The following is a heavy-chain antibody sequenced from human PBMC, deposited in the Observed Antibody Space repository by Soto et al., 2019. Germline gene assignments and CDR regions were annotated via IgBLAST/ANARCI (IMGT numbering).Heavy chain of an antibody. CDR3: AREDLTYDFLSGYRTYGMDV. CDR2: TYYRSKWYN. Sequence: PSQTLSLTCAISGDSVSSNSAAWNWIRQSPSRGLEWLGRTYYRSKWYNEYAVSVKSRITINPDTSKNQFSLQLNSVTPEDTAVYYCAREDLTYDFLSGYRTYGMDVWGQGTTVTVSS. V-gene: IGHV6-1*01. D-gene: IGHD3-3*01. J-gene: IGHJ6*02. CDR1: GDSVSSNSAA.